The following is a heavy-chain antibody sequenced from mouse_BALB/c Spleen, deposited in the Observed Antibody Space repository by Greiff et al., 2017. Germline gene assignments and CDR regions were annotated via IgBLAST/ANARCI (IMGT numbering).Heavy chain of an antibody. V-gene: IGHV5-17*02. CDR1: GFTFSNYW. CDR3: ARSGQLGPWFAY. Sequence: EVKLMESGGGLVQPGGSMKLSCVASGFTFSNYWMNWVRQAPEKGLEWVAYISSGSSTIYYADTVKGRFTISRDNPKNTLFLQMTSLRSEDTAMYYCARSGQLGPWFAYWGQGTLVTVSA. CDR2: ISSGSSTI. D-gene: IGHD3-1*01. J-gene: IGHJ3*01.